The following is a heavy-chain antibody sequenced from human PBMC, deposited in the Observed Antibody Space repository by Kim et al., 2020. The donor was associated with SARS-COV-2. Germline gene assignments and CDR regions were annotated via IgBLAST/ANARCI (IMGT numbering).Heavy chain of an antibody. D-gene: IGHD4-4*01. CDR3: AMYVRPYSNYDINWFDP. J-gene: IGHJ5*02. Sequence: KGRFTITRDNSQNTLYLQMNSLRAGDTAVYYCAMYVRPYSNYDINWFDPWGQGTLVTVSS. V-gene: IGHV3-23*01.